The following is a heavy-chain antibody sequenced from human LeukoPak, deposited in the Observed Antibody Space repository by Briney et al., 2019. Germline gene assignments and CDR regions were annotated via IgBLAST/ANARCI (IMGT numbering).Heavy chain of an antibody. CDR3: AKDRPPRANGAFDY. J-gene: IGHJ4*02. V-gene: IGHV3-23*01. CDR2: ISASGGST. CDR1: GFTFSSYA. Sequence: GWSLRLSCAASGFTFSSYAMSWVRQAPGKGLEWVSAISASGGSTYYADSVKGRFTISRDNSRNTLYLQMNSLRAEDTAVYYCAKDRPPRANGAFDYWGQGTLVTVSS. D-gene: IGHD2-8*01.